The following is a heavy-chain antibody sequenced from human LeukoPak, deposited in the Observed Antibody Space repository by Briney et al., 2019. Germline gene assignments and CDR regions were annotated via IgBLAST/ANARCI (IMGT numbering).Heavy chain of an antibody. CDR1: GFTFSPYT. D-gene: IGHD2/OR15-2a*01. J-gene: IGHJ6*02. CDR3: AREEDSTTIRSSYGMDV. V-gene: IGHV3-21*01. CDR2: ISKGVTYI. Sequence: PGGSLRLSCAGSGFTFSPYTMNWVRQAPGKGLEWVSCISKGVTYIYYADSVRGRFTISRDNAKNSLYLQMNSLGAEDTAVYYCAREEDSTTIRSSYGMDVWGQGTTVTVSS.